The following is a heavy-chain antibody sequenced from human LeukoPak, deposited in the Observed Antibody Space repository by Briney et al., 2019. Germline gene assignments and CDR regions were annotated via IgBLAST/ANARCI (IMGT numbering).Heavy chain of an antibody. Sequence: GGSLRLSCAASGFTFSSYAMSRVRQAPGKGLEWVSAISGSGGSTYYADSVKGRFTISRDNSKNTLYLQMNSLRAEDTAVYYCAKGGHYYDSSGYFHYYYMDVWGKGTTVTVSS. V-gene: IGHV3-23*01. CDR3: AKGGHYYDSSGYFHYYYMDV. J-gene: IGHJ6*03. CDR2: ISGSGGST. D-gene: IGHD3-22*01. CDR1: GFTFSSYA.